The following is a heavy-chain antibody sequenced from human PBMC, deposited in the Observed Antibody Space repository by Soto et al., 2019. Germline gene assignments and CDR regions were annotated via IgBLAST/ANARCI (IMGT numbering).Heavy chain of an antibody. V-gene: IGHV3-23*01. J-gene: IGHJ1*01. D-gene: IGHD3-10*01. Sequence: GGSLRLSCAASGFTFSSYGMSWVSQAPEKGLEWVSGISASDGGAYYADSVKGRFTISRDNSENTLYLQMNSLRVEDTAVYYCAKDSDREYFQHWGQGTLVTVSS. CDR2: ISASDGGA. CDR1: GFTFSSYG. CDR3: AKDSDREYFQH.